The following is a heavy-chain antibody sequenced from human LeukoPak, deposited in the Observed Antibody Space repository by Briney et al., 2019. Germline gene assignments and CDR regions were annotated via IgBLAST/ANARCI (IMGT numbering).Heavy chain of an antibody. D-gene: IGHD6-13*01. CDR2: MNPNSGNT. Sequence: ASVKVSCKASGYTFTSYDINWVRQATGQGLEWMGWMNPNSGNTGYAQKFQGRVTMTRNTSISTAYMELSSLRSEDTAVYYCAKAREYSSSWYVVEYYFDYWGQGTLVTVSS. CDR3: AKAREYSSSWYVVEYYFDY. J-gene: IGHJ4*02. V-gene: IGHV1-8*01. CDR1: GYTFTSYD.